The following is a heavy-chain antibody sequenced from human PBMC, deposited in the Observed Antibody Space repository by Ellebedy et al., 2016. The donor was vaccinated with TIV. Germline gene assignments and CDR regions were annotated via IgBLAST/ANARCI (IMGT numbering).Heavy chain of an antibody. D-gene: IGHD3-10*01. Sequence: GESLKISCEASGYNFRDFWIGWVRRVPGKGLEWVGIVYPGDSDTRYSPSFQGQVTISADKSINTAYLQWGSLKASDTAIYYCAKHAAGSFTHGLDVWGRGTTVTVSS. CDR3: AKHAAGSFTHGLDV. V-gene: IGHV5-51*01. CDR1: GYNFRDFW. J-gene: IGHJ6*02. CDR2: VYPGDSDT.